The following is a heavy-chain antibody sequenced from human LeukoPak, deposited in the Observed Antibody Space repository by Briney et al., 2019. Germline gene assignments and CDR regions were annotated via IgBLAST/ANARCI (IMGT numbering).Heavy chain of an antibody. Sequence: GGSLKLSCAASGFTFSTYAMSWVRQAPGKGLERVSAISGSSGSKYYADSVKGRFTMSRDNSKNMLYLQMNSLRAEDTALYYCAKEKYSNGLFDYWGQGTLVTASS. CDR3: AKEKYSNGLFDY. V-gene: IGHV3-23*01. D-gene: IGHD4-11*01. CDR2: ISGSSGSK. CDR1: GFTFSTYA. J-gene: IGHJ4*02.